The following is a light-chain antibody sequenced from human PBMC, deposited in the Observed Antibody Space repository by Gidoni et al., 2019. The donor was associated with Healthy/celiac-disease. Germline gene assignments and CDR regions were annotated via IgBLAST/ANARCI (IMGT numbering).Light chain of an antibody. V-gene: IGKV4-1*01. CDR2: WAS. CDR1: QSVLYSSNNKNY. Sequence: DIVMTQSPDSLAVSLGERATINCKSSQSVLYSSNNKNYLAWYQQKPGQPPNLLIYWASTRESGVPDPFSGSGSGTDFTLTISSLQAEDVAVYYCQQYYSTPRTFGQGTKVEIK. J-gene: IGKJ1*01. CDR3: QQYYSTPRT.